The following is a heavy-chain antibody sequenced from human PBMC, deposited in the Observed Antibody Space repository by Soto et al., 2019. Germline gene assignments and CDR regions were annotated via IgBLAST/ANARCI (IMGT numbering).Heavy chain of an antibody. D-gene: IGHD1-26*01. CDR3: AKDLGPYYYYYGMDV. Sequence: QVQLVESGGGVVQPGRSLRLSCAASGFTFSSYGMHWVRQAPGKGLEWVAVISYDGSNKYYADSVKGGFTISRDNSKNTLYLQMNSLRAEDTAVYYCAKDLGPYYYYYGMDVWGQGTTVTVSS. J-gene: IGHJ6*02. V-gene: IGHV3-30*18. CDR1: GFTFSSYG. CDR2: ISYDGSNK.